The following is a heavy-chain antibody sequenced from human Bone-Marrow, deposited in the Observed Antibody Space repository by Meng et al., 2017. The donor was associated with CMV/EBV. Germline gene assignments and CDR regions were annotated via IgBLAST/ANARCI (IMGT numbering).Heavy chain of an antibody. CDR1: GDTFTSYD. Sequence: ASVKVSCKASGDTFTSYDINWVRQATGQGLEWMGRMNPKSGNTGHAQKFQGRVTMTRNTSISIVYMELNSLRSEDTAMYYCARTYSSGYYLKGAFDIWGQGTMVTVSS. CDR2: MNPKSGNT. J-gene: IGHJ3*02. D-gene: IGHD3-22*01. CDR3: ARTYSSGYYLKGAFDI. V-gene: IGHV1-8*01.